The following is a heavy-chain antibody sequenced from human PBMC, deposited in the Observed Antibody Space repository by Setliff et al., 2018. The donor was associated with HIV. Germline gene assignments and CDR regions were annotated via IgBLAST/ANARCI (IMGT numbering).Heavy chain of an antibody. V-gene: IGHV5-51*01. D-gene: IGHD3-9*01. CDR3: ARQGDYHILTGYYSGPHDAFDI. Sequence: GESLKISCKGSGYSFTNYWIAWVRQMPGRGLEWMGIIYPGDSDTRYSPSFQGQVTITADKSISTAYLQWSSLKASDTDMYYCARQGDYHILTGYYSGPHDAFDIWGQGTMVTVSS. J-gene: IGHJ3*02. CDR2: IYPGDSDT. CDR1: GYSFTNYW.